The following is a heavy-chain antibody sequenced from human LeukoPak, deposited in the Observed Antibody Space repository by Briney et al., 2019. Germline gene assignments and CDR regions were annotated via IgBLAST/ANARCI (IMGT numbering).Heavy chain of an antibody. CDR2: INQGGSVK. CDR1: GFTFRKRW. J-gene: IGHJ4*02. D-gene: IGHD5-12*01. Sequence: GGSLRLSCAASGFTFRKRWMSWVRQAPGKGLEWVANINQGGSVKYYVDSVKGRFTISRDDAKNSLYVQMNSLRDEDTAVYYCARVGYSGWNLEYWGQGTLVTVSS. V-gene: IGHV3-7*01. CDR3: ARVGYSGWNLEY.